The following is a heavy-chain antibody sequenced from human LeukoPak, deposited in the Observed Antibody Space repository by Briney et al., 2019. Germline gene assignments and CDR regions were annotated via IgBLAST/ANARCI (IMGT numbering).Heavy chain of an antibody. Sequence: GESLKISCKGSGYSFSNHWIGWVRQMPGKGLEWMGIIYTGDSDTRYSPSFQGQVTISADKSINTAYLQWSSLKASDTAMYYCAGPSRPATIDYFDYWGQGTLVTVSS. CDR1: GYSFSNHW. V-gene: IGHV5-51*01. D-gene: IGHD2-2*01. CDR2: IYTGDSDT. CDR3: AGPSRPATIDYFDY. J-gene: IGHJ4*02.